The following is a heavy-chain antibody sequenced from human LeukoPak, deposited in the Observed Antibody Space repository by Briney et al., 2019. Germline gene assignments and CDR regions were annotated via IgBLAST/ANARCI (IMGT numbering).Heavy chain of an antibody. CDR2: INPNSGGT. CDR1: GYTFTGYY. D-gene: IGHD6-19*01. Sequence: GASVKVSCKASGYTFTGYYMHWVRQAPGQGLEWMGRINPNSGGTNYAQKFQGRVTMTRDMSISTAYMELSRLRSDDTAVYYCARGPKLGVADESYGMDVWGQGTTVTVSS. V-gene: IGHV1-2*06. J-gene: IGHJ6*02. CDR3: ARGPKLGVADESYGMDV.